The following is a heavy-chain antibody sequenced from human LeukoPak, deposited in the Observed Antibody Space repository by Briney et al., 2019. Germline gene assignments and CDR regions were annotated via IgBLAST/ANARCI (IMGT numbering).Heavy chain of an antibody. Sequence: SETLSLTCTVSGGSISSYFWSWIRQPPGKGLEWIGYIYYTGNTNYNPSLKSRVTISVDTSKNQFSLKLSSVTAADTAVYYCARGPRGDSSAYLNWGQGTLVTVSS. D-gene: IGHD3-22*01. V-gene: IGHV4-59*01. CDR1: GGSISSYF. J-gene: IGHJ4*02. CDR3: ARGPRGDSSAYLN. CDR2: IYYTGNT.